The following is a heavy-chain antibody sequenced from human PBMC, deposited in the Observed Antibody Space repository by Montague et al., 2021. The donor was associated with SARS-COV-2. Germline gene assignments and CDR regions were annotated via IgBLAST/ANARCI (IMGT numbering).Heavy chain of an antibody. CDR3: ARDFDY. CDR1: GGSISSYY. J-gene: IGHJ4*02. V-gene: IGHV4-59*13. Sequence: SETLSLTCTVSGGSISSYYWSWIRQPPGKGLEWIWYMYYSGSTNYNPSLKRRVTLSVYTSKNQFSLKLSSVTAADTAVYDCARDFDYWGQGTLVTVSS. CDR2: MYYSGST.